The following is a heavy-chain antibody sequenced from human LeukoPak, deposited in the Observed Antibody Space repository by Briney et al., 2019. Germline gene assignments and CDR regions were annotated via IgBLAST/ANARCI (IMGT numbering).Heavy chain of an antibody. CDR3: TTWDIVVVPAVYNWFDP. V-gene: IGHV3-15*01. CDR2: IKSKTDGGTT. D-gene: IGHD2-2*01. Sequence: PGGSLRLSCAASGFTFSNAWMSWVRQAPGKGLEWVGRIKSKTDGGTTDYAAPVKGRFTISRDDSKNTLYLQMNSLKTEDTAVYYCTTWDIVVVPAVYNWFDPWGQGTLVTVSS. J-gene: IGHJ5*02. CDR1: GFTFSNAW.